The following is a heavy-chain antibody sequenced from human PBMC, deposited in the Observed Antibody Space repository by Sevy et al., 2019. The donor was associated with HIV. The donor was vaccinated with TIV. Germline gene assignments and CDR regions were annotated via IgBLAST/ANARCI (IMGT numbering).Heavy chain of an antibody. CDR2: LSFGCGKI. J-gene: IGHJ4*02. CDR1: GFDFSIYS. CDR3: AREGCTKPHDY. V-gene: IGHV3-23*01. D-gene: IGHD2-8*01. Sequence: GGFLRLSCAASGFDFSIYSMSWVRQAPGKGLEWLSTLSFGCGKINYADSVKGRFTISRDNSKSSVYLQMNNMRVEDTAVYYCAREGCTKPHDYWGQGTLVTVSS.